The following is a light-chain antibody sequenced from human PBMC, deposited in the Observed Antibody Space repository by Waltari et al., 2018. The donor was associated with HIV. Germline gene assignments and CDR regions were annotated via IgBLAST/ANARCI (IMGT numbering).Light chain of an antibody. CDR2: DVS. V-gene: IGLV2-14*01. Sequence: QSALTQPASVSGSPGQSITIPCTGTSSDVGGYNHVSWYQQHPGKAPKLMIYDVSYRPSGVSNRFSGSKSGNTASLTISGLQAEDEADYYCSSYTSSSTLYVVFSGGTKLTVL. J-gene: IGLJ2*01. CDR1: SSDVGGYNH. CDR3: SSYTSSSTLYVV.